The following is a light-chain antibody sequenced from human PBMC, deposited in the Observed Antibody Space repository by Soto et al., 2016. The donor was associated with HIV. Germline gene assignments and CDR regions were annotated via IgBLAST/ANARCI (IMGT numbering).Light chain of an antibody. J-gene: IGLJ2*01. Sequence: SYDLTQPPSVSVSPGQTATITCSGDKLGDKYACWYQQKPGQSPVLVIYQGKKRPTGIPERFSGSNSGNTATLTISGTQAADEADYFCQTWDSTTVIFGGGTKLTVL. CDR1: KLGDKY. CDR2: QGK. CDR3: QTWDSTTVI. V-gene: IGLV3-1*01.